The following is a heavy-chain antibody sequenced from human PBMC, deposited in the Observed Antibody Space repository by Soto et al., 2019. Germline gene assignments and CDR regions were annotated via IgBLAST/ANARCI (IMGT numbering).Heavy chain of an antibody. CDR1: GGSISSGDYY. J-gene: IGHJ6*01. V-gene: IGHV4-30-4*01. D-gene: IGHD3-10*01. Sequence: SETLSLTCTVSGGSISSGDYYWSWIRHPPGNGLEWIGYIYYSGSTYYNPSLKSRVTISVDTSKNQFSLKLSSVTAADTAVYYCARASLGRSRSWWRYYYYDGMDVWGQGTTVAVYS. CDR2: IYYSGST. CDR3: ARASLGRSRSWWRYYYYDGMDV.